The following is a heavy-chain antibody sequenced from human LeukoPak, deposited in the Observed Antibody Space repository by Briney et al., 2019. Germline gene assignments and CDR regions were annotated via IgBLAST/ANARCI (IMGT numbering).Heavy chain of an antibody. J-gene: IGHJ6*04. CDR1: GYTFTSYG. V-gene: IGHV1-18*04. Sequence: GASVKVSCKASGYTFTSYGISWVRQAPGQGLEWMGWISAYNGNTNYAQKLQGRVTMTTDTSTSTAYMELRSLRSDDTAVYYCARDLRGQQLVPLGMDVWGKGTTVTVSS. D-gene: IGHD6-13*01. CDR2: ISAYNGNT. CDR3: ARDLRGQQLVPLGMDV.